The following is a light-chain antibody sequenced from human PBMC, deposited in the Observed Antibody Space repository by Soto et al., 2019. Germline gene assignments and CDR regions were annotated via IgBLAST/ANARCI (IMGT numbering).Light chain of an antibody. CDR3: QQSYSTPPYT. CDR1: QSISSY. Sequence: DIQMTQSPSSLSASVGDRVNVTCRASQSISSYLNWYQQKPGKAPKLLIYAASSLQRGVPSRFSGSGSGTEFTLTISSLQPEDFATYYCQQSYSTPPYTCGQGTKLEIK. CDR2: AAS. J-gene: IGKJ2*01. V-gene: IGKV1-39*01.